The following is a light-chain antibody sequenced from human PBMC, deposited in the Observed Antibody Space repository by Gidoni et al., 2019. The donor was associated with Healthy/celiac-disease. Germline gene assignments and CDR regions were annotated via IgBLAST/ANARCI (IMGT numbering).Light chain of an antibody. CDR3: QSYDSSLSWV. CDR2: GNS. CDR1: SSNIGAGYD. V-gene: IGLV1-40*01. Sequence: QSVLTQPPSVSWAPGQRVTISCTGSSSNIGAGYDVHWYQQLPGTAPKLLIYGNSNRPSGVPDRFSGSKSGNSASLAITGLQAEDEADYYCQSYDSSLSWVFGGGTKLTVL. J-gene: IGLJ3*02.